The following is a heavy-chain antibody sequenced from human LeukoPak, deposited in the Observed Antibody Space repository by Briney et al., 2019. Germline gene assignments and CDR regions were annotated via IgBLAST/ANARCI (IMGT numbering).Heavy chain of an antibody. Sequence: GGSLRLSCETSGFIFSNCWMTWVRQAPGKGLEWLANIKTDASEKYYVDSVKGQFTISRDNAKNSLFLQTNYLRAEDTAIYYCARDLAGHYYGSGSSFDYWGQGTLVTVSS. J-gene: IGHJ4*02. CDR3: ARDLAGHYYGSGSSFDY. CDR2: IKTDASEK. D-gene: IGHD3-10*01. V-gene: IGHV3-7*01. CDR1: GFIFSNCW.